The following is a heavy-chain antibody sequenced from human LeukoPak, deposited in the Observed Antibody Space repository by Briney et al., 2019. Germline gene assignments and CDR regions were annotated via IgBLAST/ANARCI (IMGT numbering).Heavy chain of an antibody. Sequence: ASVKVSCKASGGTFSSYAISWVRQAPGQGLEWMGGFDPEDGETIYAQKFQGRVTMTEDTSTDTAYMELSSLRSEDTAVYYCATSVLLWFGTLGYWGQGTLVTVSS. J-gene: IGHJ4*02. CDR1: GGTFSSYA. V-gene: IGHV1-24*01. D-gene: IGHD3-10*01. CDR3: ATSVLLWFGTLGY. CDR2: FDPEDGET.